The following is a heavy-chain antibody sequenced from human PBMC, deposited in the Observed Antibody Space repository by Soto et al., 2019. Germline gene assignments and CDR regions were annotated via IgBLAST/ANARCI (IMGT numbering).Heavy chain of an antibody. Sequence: WETLSLTCAVYGGSFSGYYWSWIRQPPWKGLEWIGEINHSGSTNYNPSLKSRVTISVDTSKNQFSLKLSSVTAADTAVYYCARGFPSYYYGSGSYYRGVWFDPWGQGTLVTVSS. CDR2: INHSGST. V-gene: IGHV4-34*01. J-gene: IGHJ5*02. CDR1: GGSFSGYY. D-gene: IGHD3-10*01. CDR3: ARGFPSYYYGSGSYYRGVWFDP.